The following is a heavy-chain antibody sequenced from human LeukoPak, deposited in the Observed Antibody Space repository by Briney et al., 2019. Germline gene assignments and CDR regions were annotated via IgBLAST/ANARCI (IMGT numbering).Heavy chain of an antibody. Sequence: PGGSLRLSCAASGFTFSSYAMHWVRQAPGKGLEWVAVISYDGSNKYYADSVKGRFTISRDNSKNTLYLQMNSLRAEDTAAYYCARSQGPYDSSGYYYVPYWGQGTLVTVSS. CDR2: ISYDGSNK. CDR3: ARSQGPYDSSGYYYVPY. J-gene: IGHJ4*02. CDR1: GFTFSSYA. D-gene: IGHD3-22*01. V-gene: IGHV3-30-3*01.